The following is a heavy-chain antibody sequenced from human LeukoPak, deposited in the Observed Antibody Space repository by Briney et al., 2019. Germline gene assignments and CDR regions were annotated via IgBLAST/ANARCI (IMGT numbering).Heavy chain of an antibody. J-gene: IGHJ4*02. D-gene: IGHD1-26*01. CDR1: GGSISSSSYY. CDR3: ARLPRPVGPVGY. V-gene: IGHV4-39*01. Sequence: SETVSLTCTVSGGSISSSSYYWGWIRQPPGKGLEWIGSIYYSGSTYYNPSLKSRVTISVDTSKNQFSLKLSSVTAADTAVYYCARLPRPVGPVGYWGQGTLVAVCS. CDR2: IYYSGST.